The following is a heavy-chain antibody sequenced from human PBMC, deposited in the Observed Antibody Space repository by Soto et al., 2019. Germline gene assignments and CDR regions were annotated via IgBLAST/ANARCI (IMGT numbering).Heavy chain of an antibody. CDR3: ARVRGTPLLGWFDP. D-gene: IGHD2-15*01. V-gene: IGHV4-31*03. J-gene: IGHJ5*02. Sequence: QVQLQESGPGLVKPSQTLSLTCTVSGGSISSGGYYWSWIRQHPGKGLEWIGYIYHSGTTYYNPSLKSRVTISVDTSKNQFSLKLTSVTAADTAVYYCARVRGTPLLGWFDPWGQGTLVTVSS. CDR2: IYHSGTT. CDR1: GGSISSGGYY.